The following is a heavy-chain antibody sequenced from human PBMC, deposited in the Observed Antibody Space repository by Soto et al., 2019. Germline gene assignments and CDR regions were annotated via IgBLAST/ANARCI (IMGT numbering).Heavy chain of an antibody. D-gene: IGHD2-8*01. CDR3: ARYNSYAIDY. Sequence: SETLSLTCSVSGTSIIGYYWSWIRQPPGKGLEWIANIHYSGTTNYNPSLASRVTLSVDTSKNQFSLKMTSVTAADRAMYFCARYNSYAIDYWGRGTRVTVSS. CDR1: GTSIIGYY. CDR2: IHYSGTT. J-gene: IGHJ4*02. V-gene: IGHV4-59*01.